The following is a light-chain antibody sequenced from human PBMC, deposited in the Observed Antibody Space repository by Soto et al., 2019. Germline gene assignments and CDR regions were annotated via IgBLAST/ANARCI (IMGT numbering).Light chain of an antibody. V-gene: IGLV1-51*01. CDR3: GTWDNSLSAVV. CDR2: DSN. J-gene: IGLJ2*01. CDR1: SSNIGNNY. Sequence: QSVLTQPPSVSAAPGQKVTISCSGSSSNIGNNYVSWYQQLPETAPKLLIYDSNKRPSGIPDRFSGSKSGTSATLGITGLKSGDEADYYCGTWDNSLSAVVFGGGTKLTVL.